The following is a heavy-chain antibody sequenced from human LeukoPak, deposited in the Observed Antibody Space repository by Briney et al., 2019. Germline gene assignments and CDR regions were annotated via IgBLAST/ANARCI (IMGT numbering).Heavy chain of an antibody. CDR3: AKVASGLDYYDSTGYYLDY. Sequence: GGSLRLSCAASGFTLSSYAMSWVRQAPGKGPEWVSVISGSGGSTYYAGSVKGRSTISRDNSKNTLYLQMSSLRAEDTAVYYCAKVASGLDYYDSTGYYLDYWGQGSLVTVSS. D-gene: IGHD3-22*01. V-gene: IGHV3-23*01. CDR1: GFTLSSYA. J-gene: IGHJ4*02. CDR2: ISGSGGST.